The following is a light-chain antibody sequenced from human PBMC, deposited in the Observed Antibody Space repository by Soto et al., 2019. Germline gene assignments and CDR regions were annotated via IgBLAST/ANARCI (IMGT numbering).Light chain of an antibody. CDR2: SNN. Sequence: QSVLTQPPSASGTPGQRVSISCSGSSSNIGTNFVDWYQQLPGTAPKLLIYSNNQRPSGVPARFSGSKSGTSASLAISGRQSEDEADYYCAAWDDSLIDYVFGSGTKLTVL. CDR1: SSNIGTNF. CDR3: AAWDDSLIDYV. V-gene: IGLV1-44*01. J-gene: IGLJ1*01.